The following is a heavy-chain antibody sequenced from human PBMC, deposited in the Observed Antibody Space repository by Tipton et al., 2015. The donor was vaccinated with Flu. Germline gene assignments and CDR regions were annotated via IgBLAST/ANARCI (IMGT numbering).Heavy chain of an antibody. J-gene: IGHJ5*02. CDR3: ARVSPGVESWFDP. CDR1: GDSMTSSRYY. CDR2: IFHSGST. D-gene: IGHD3-3*01. Sequence: TLSLTCSVSGDSMTSSRYYWGWIRQPPGKGLEWIGSIFHSGSTYCNPSLKSRVTISVDTSKNQFSLKLISVTAADTAVYYCARVSPGVESWFDPWGQGTLVTVSS. V-gene: IGHV4-39*07.